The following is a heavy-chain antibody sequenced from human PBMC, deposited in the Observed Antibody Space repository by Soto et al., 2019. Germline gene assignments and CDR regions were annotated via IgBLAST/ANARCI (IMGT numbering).Heavy chain of an antibody. Sequence: QVQLQQSGPGLVKPSQTLSLTCTVSGGSISYEYYHWTWIRQSPVKGLVWIGYIHYSGSIIYNPSFKSRVTISVDTSKNQFSLQLSSVTAADTAVYFCAREDDGGDRDYYGLDVWGQGTTVTVSS. CDR3: AREDDGGDRDYYGLDV. CDR2: IHYSGSI. D-gene: IGHD2-21*02. CDR1: GGSISYEYYH. V-gene: IGHV4-30-4*08. J-gene: IGHJ6*02.